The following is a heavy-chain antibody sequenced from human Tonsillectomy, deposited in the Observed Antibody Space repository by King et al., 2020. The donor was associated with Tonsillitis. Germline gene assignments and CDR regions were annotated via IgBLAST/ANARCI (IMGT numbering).Heavy chain of an antibody. V-gene: IGHV3-23*04. CDR3: AKSLGHGMDV. D-gene: IGHD7-27*01. Sequence: VQLVESGGGLVQPGGSLRLSCAASGFTFSTFTMTWVRQAPGKGLEWVSGISGSGSSTYYADSVQGRFTISRDNPKNTLYLQMSSLRAEDTAVFYCAKSLGHGMDVWGQGTAVTVSS. CDR2: ISGSGSST. CDR1: GFTFSTFT. J-gene: IGHJ6*01.